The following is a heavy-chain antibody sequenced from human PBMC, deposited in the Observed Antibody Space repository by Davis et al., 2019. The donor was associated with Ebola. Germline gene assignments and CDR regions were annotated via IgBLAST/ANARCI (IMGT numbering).Heavy chain of an antibody. Sequence: PGGSLRLSCAASGFTFSSYAMHWVRQAPGKGLEWVAVISYDGSNKYYADSVKGRFTISRDNSKNTLYLQMNSLRAEDTAVYYCASGVVPAASWFDPWGQGTLVTVSS. J-gene: IGHJ5*02. CDR2: ISYDGSNK. V-gene: IGHV3-30-3*01. D-gene: IGHD2-2*01. CDR1: GFTFSSYA. CDR3: ASGVVPAASWFDP.